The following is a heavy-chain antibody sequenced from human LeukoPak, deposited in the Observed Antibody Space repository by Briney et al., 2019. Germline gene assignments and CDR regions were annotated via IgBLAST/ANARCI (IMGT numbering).Heavy chain of an antibody. CDR2: ISGSGGST. V-gene: IGHV3-23*01. CDR1: GFTFSSYA. CDR3: AKDLGRYRNNYFDY. D-gene: IGHD1-26*01. J-gene: IGHJ4*02. Sequence: GGSLRLSCAASGFTFSSYAMSWVRQAPGKGLEWVSAISGSGGSTYYADSVKGRFTISRDNSKNTLYLQMNSLRAEDTAVYYWAKDLGRYRNNYFDYWGQGTLVTVSS.